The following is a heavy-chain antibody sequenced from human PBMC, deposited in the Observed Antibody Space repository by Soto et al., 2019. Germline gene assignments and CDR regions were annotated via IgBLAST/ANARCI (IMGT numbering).Heavy chain of an antibody. Sequence: EVQLVESGGGLVQPGGSLRLSCAASGFTFSSYWMHWVRQAPGKGLVWVSRINSDGSSTNYADSVKGRFTISRDNAKNTLDLQMNSLRAEDTAVYYCARGGSLNWYFDLWGRGTLFTVSS. CDR1: GFTFSSYW. D-gene: IGHD1-26*01. J-gene: IGHJ2*01. V-gene: IGHV3-74*01. CDR3: ARGGSLNWYFDL. CDR2: INSDGSST.